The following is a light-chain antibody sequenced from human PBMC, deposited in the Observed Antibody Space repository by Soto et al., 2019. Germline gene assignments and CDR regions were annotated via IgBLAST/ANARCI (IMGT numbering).Light chain of an antibody. CDR3: NSYTSTTTFVV. CDR2: DVD. V-gene: IGLV2-14*01. J-gene: IGLJ2*01. CDR1: SADIGTYNF. Sequence: QSALTQPASVSGSPGQSITISCTGTSADIGTYNFVSWYQHHPGKAPKLMMYDVDNRPFGISNRFSGSKSGNTASLTISGLQAEDEAVYYCNSYTSTTTFVVFGGGTKLTVL.